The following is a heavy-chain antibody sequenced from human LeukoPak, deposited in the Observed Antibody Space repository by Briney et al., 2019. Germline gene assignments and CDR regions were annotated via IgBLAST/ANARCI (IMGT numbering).Heavy chain of an antibody. D-gene: IGHD3-22*01. J-gene: IGHJ4*02. CDR1: GFTFSSYP. V-gene: IGHV3-30-3*01. Sequence: GGSLRLSCAASGFTFSSYPMHWVRQAPGRGLEWVAVISYDGSEKHYADPVKGRFTISRDNSKNTLYLQMNSLRAEDTAVYYCAREGSSGYYPSWGQGILVTVSS. CDR2: ISYDGSEK. CDR3: AREGSSGYYPS.